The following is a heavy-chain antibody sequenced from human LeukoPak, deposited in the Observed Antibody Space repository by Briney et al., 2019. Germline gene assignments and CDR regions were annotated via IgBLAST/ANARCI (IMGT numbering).Heavy chain of an antibody. CDR1: GYTFTGFY. CDR3: ATTSITMIVVARPSDAFDI. Sequence: ASVKVSCKASGYTFTGFYIHFVRQAPGQGLEWMGRINPRSGGTTYSQQFQGRVTMTRDTSISAAYMELSSLRSDDTAVYYCATTSITMIVVARPSDAFDIWGQGTMVTVSS. V-gene: IGHV1-2*06. J-gene: IGHJ3*02. D-gene: IGHD3-22*01. CDR2: INPRSGGT.